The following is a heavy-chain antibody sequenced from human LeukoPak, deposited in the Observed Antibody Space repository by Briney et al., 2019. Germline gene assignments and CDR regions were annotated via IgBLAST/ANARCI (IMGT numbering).Heavy chain of an antibody. D-gene: IGHD3-10*01. CDR2: ITGSGDNT. J-gene: IGHJ4*02. CDR3: AKAPEIYYGSGSFDY. V-gene: IGHV3-23*01. Sequence: GGSLRLSCAASGFTFSTYAMNRVRQAPGRGLEWVSSITGSGDNTHYADSVKGRFTISRDNSKNTLFLQMNSLRDEDTALYYCAKAPEIYYGSGSFDYWGQGALVTVSS. CDR1: GFTFSTYA.